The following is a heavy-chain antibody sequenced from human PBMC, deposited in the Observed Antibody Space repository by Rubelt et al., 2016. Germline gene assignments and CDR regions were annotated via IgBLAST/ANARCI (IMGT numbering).Heavy chain of an antibody. D-gene: IGHD2/OR15-2a*01. CDR3: ARGGLRVGRAQHF. V-gene: IGHV4-34*02. CDR2: ITHSGTT. CDR1: GGSLTDFY. J-gene: IGHJ4*02. Sequence: QVQLRQWGAGLLKPSETLSLTCDVYGGSLTDFYWNWIRQTPGKGLEWIGDITHSGTTNYNPSLKSRVTISVDTSKKQFSRKRTSVTAADTAGYYCARGGLRVGRAQHFWSQGTLVTVSS.